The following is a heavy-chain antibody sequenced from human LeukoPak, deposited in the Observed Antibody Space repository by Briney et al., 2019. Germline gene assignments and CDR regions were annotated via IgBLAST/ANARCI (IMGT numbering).Heavy chain of an antibody. J-gene: IGHJ5*02. CDR2: TIPIFGTA. Sequence: SVKVSCKASGGTFSSYAISWVRQAPGQGLEWMGGTIPIFGTANYAQKFQGRVTITADESTSTAYMELSSLRSEDTAVYYCARDPSRYQPNIWWFDPWGQGTLVTLSS. V-gene: IGHV1-69*13. D-gene: IGHD2-2*01. CDR3: ARDPSRYQPNIWWFDP. CDR1: GGTFSSYA.